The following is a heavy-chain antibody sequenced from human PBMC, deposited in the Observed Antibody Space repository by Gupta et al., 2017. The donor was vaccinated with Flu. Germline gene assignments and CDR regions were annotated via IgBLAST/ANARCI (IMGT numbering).Heavy chain of an antibody. CDR2: INPSDSYT. J-gene: IGHJ3*01. CDR1: GYSVSEFY. D-gene: IGHD2/OR15-2a*01. Sequence: EVQFVQSGAEAKKPGESLRISCQASGYSVSEFYVSWVRPTPTKGLEWVGRINPSDSYTSYSPSLEGHVSISVDKSSGTIFLQWSNLRASDTGIYFCARRRRHFQRGFYFAAFDVWGQGTPVIVSS. CDR3: ARRRRHFQRGFYFAAFDV. V-gene: IGHV5-10-1*01.